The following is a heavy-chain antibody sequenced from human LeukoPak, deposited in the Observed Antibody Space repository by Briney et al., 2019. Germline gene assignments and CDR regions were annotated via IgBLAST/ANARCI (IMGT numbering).Heavy chain of an antibody. V-gene: IGHV3-30*02. Sequence: PGGSLRLSCAASGFTFSSFGMHWVRQAPGQGLEWVAFILYDGTNKYYADSVKGRFTVSRDNAKNTLCLQMNSLRADDTAVYYCARGFYGVTYWGQGALVTVSS. CDR2: ILYDGTNK. J-gene: IGHJ4*02. CDR1: GFTFSSFG. D-gene: IGHD4-17*01. CDR3: ARGFYGVTY.